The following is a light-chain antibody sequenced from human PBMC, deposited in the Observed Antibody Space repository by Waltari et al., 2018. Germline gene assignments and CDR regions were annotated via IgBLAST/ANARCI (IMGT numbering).Light chain of an antibody. CDR2: AAS. Sequence: EIVLTQSPGTLSLSPGERATLSCRASECVSKYLAWYQQRPGQAPRLLIYAASNRATGIPDRFSGSGSGTDFSLTISRLEPEDFAVYYCQMYVRLPVTFGQGTKVEIK. J-gene: IGKJ1*01. CDR1: ECVSKY. CDR3: QMYVRLPVT. V-gene: IGKV3-20*01.